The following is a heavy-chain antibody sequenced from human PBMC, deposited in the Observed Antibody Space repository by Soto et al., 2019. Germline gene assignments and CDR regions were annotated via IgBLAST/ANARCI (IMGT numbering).Heavy chain of an antibody. CDR1: GYSISSSNW. J-gene: IGHJ6*02. V-gene: IGHV4-28*01. D-gene: IGHD3-16*01. CDR3: ARNGGGFLAYMEV. CDR2: IYYSGNT. Sequence: QVQLQESGPGLVKPSDTLSLTCAVSGYSISSSNWWGWIRQPPGKGLEWIGYIYYSGNTYYNPSLKSRETWSVDTSPNQFSRKLSSVTAVDTAVYCCARNGGGFLAYMEVWGQGATVTVSS.